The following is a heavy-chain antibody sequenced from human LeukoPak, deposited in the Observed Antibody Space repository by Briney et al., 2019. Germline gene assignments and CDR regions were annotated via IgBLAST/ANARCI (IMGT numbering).Heavy chain of an antibody. Sequence: GASQRLSRVVSVFTFSDAWMSWVREAPGKGLECVGRIKSKIDGGTIDYAATVKGRLSISRDDSRDAQYRQMNSVKNEDAAGYYCTTRRQDGWWGEGTLVTVSS. CDR2: IKSKIDGGTI. J-gene: IGHJ4*02. CDR1: VFTFSDAW. D-gene: IGHD2-15*01. V-gene: IGHV3-15*01. CDR3: TTRRQDGW.